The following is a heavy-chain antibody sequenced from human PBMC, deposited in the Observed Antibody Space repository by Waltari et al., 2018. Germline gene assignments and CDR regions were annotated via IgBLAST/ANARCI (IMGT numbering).Heavy chain of an antibody. CDR2: IIPIFGPA. CDR3: AGGDYSGTYYSYYYYMDV. Sequence: QVQLVQSGAEVKKPGSSVKVSCKASGGTFSSYAISWVRHAPGQGLEWMGGIIPIFGPANYAQKFQGRVTITADESTSTAYMELSSLRSEDTAVYYCAGGDYSGTYYSYYYYMDVWGKGTTVTISS. CDR1: GGTFSSYA. D-gene: IGHD1-26*01. V-gene: IGHV1-69*12. J-gene: IGHJ6*03.